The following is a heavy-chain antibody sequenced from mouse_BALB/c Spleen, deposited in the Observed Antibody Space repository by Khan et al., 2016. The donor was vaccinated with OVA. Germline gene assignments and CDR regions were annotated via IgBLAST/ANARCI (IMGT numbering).Heavy chain of an antibody. CDR3: ARKNGSDFDY. D-gene: IGHD1-1*01. Sequence: VQLQQSGPELVKPGASVKISCKASGYSFTGYFMNWVMQSHGKSLEWIGRINPHIGETFYNQKFTGKATLTVDESSSTAHMELRSLASEVSAVYYCARKNGSDFDYWGQGTTLTVSS. J-gene: IGHJ2*01. V-gene: IGHV1-20*02. CDR2: INPHIGET. CDR1: GYSFTGYF.